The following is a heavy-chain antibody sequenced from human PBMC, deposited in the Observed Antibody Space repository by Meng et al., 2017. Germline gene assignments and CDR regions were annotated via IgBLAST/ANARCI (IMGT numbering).Heavy chain of an antibody. D-gene: IGHD6-19*01. V-gene: IGHV3-73*01. CDR3: TRRSVAGSRYYYYYGMDV. CDR1: GFTFSGSA. J-gene: IGHJ6*02. CDR2: IRSKANSYAT. Sequence: GESLKISCAASGFTFSGSAMHWVRQASGKGLEWVGRIRSKANSYATAYAASVKGRFTISRDDSKNTAYLQMSSLKTEDTAVYYCTRRSVAGSRYYYYYGMDVWGQGTTVTVSS.